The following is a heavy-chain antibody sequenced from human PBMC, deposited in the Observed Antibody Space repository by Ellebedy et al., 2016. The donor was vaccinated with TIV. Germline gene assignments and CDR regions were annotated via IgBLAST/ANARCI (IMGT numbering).Heavy chain of an antibody. CDR1: GFTFSDYG. CDR3: ESGVTTRVKKGCGY. D-gene: IGHD4-17*01. J-gene: IGHJ4*02. V-gene: IGHV3-30*03. Sequence: GEYLKISCAGSGFTFSDYGMHWVRQAPGEGLEWVAVISNDGRSKKHADSVKGRFHISRDNSKSTPYLQMDRLRADYTDVDYCESGVTTRVKKGCGYWGQGTLVTVSS. CDR2: ISNDGRSK.